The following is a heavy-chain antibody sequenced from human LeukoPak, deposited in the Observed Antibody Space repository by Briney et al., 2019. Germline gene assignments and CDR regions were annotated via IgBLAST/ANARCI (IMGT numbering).Heavy chain of an antibody. CDR1: GGSISSSSYN. CDR2: FDNSGST. CDR3: ARPPGIAAAWFDP. J-gene: IGHJ5*02. Sequence: PSETLSPTCTVSGGSISSSSYNWGWIRQPPGKGLEWIGSFDNSGSTYYNPSLKSRVTISVDTSKDQFSLKLTSVTAADTAVYYCARPPGIAAAWFDPWGQGTLVTVSS. D-gene: IGHD6-13*01. V-gene: IGHV4-39*01.